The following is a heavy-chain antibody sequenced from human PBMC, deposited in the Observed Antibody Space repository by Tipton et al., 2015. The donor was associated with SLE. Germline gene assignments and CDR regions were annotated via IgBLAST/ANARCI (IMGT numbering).Heavy chain of an antibody. CDR2: ISGNGGST. CDR3: AKDRDSSGQGYFQH. Sequence: GSLRLSCAASGFTFSSYAMSWVRPAPGKGLEWVSAISGNGGSTYYADSVKGRFTISRDNSKNTLYLQMNSLRAEDTAVYYCAKDRDSSGQGYFQHWGQGTLVTVSS. J-gene: IGHJ1*01. D-gene: IGHD3-22*01. CDR1: GFTFSSYA. V-gene: IGHV3-23*01.